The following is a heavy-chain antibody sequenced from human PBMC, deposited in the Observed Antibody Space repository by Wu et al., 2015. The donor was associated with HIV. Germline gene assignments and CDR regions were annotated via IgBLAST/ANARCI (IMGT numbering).Heavy chain of an antibody. CDR3: AKDRRYCSGDSCSSVWFDP. CDR1: GGTFSSYG. Sequence: QVQLVQSGAEVKKPGSSVKASCKASGGTFSSYGVNWVRQAPGQGLEWVGGIIPISRTANYAQKFLGRVTITTDESTTTVYMELNNLKSDDTAMYFCAKDRRYCSGDSCSSVWFDPWGQGTLVIVSS. CDR2: IIPISRTA. V-gene: IGHV1-69*05. J-gene: IGHJ5*02. D-gene: IGHD2-15*01.